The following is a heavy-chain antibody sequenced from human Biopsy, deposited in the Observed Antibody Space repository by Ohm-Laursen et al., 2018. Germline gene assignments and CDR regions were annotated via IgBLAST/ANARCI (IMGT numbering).Heavy chain of an antibody. J-gene: IGHJ6*02. CDR3: ARDTRWSPYSMDV. D-gene: IGHD4-23*01. Sequence: SLRLSCAAFGFSFSDYHMRWIRQAPGRGLEWVSYISGGGTIYYGDSMKSRVTISRDNAKNSLYLQMHSLRAEDTAVYYCARDTRWSPYSMDVWGQGTTVTVSS. CDR1: GFSFSDYH. CDR2: ISGGGTI. V-gene: IGHV3-11*01.